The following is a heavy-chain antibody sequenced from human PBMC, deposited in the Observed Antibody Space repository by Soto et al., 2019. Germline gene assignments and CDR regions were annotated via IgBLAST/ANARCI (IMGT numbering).Heavy chain of an antibody. CDR3: AKDLSEGKQLEQYYYYYGMDV. J-gene: IGHJ6*02. CDR2: ISYDGSNK. V-gene: IGHV3-30*18. Sequence: PGGSLRFSCAASGFTFSSYGMHWVRQAPGKGLEWVAVISYDGSNKYYADSVKGRFTISRDNSKNTMYLQMNSLRAEDTAVYYCAKDLSEGKQLEQYYYYYGMDVWGQGTTVTVSS. D-gene: IGHD1-1*01. CDR1: GFTFSSYG.